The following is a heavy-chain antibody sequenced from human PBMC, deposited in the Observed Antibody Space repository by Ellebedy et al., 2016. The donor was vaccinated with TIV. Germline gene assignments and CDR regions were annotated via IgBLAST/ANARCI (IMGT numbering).Heavy chain of an antibody. J-gene: IGHJ4*02. CDR2: INHSGST. V-gene: IGHV4-34*01. Sequence: SETLSLXXAVYGGSFSGYYWSWIRQPPGKGLEWIGEINHSGSTNYNPSLKSRVTISVDTSKNQFSLKLSSVTAADTAVYYCAREATTVTPQYYFDYWGQGTLVTVSS. CDR1: GGSFSGYY. CDR3: AREATTVTPQYYFDY. D-gene: IGHD4-17*01.